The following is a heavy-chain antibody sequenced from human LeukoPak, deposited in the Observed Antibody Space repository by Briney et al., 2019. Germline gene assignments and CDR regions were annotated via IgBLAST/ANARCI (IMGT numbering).Heavy chain of an antibody. CDR1: GYTFTSYG. Sequence: ASVKVSCKASGYTFTSYGISWVRQAPGQGLEWMGWISAYNGNTNYAQKFQGRVTMTRNTSTSTAYMELSSLRSEDTAVYYCARRGMVLDFDYWGQGTLVTVSS. V-gene: IGHV1-18*01. J-gene: IGHJ4*02. D-gene: IGHD4/OR15-4a*01. CDR2: ISAYNGNT. CDR3: ARRGMVLDFDY.